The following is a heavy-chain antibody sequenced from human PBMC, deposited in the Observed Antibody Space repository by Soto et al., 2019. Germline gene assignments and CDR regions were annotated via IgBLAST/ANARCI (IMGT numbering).Heavy chain of an antibody. Sequence: SVKVSCKASGGTFSSYAISWVRQAPGQGLEWMGGIIPIFGTANYAQKFQGRVTITADESTSTAYMELSSLRSEDMAVYYCARDLDGGNWNSDYYYGMDVWGQGTTVTVSS. D-gene: IGHD1-7*01. V-gene: IGHV1-69*13. J-gene: IGHJ6*02. CDR2: IIPIFGTA. CDR3: ARDLDGGNWNSDYYYGMDV. CDR1: GGTFSSYA.